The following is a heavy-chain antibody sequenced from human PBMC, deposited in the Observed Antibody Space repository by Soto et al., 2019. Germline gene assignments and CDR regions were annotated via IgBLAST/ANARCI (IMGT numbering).Heavy chain of an antibody. CDR2: ISGNGGST. D-gene: IGHD6-6*01. J-gene: IGHJ4*02. CDR3: AKGSEFSNSYTLDFAF. Sequence: PGGSLRLSCAASGFTFSSYAMSWVRQAPGRGLEWVSIISGNGGSTYYAASVKGRFTISRDNTKNTLYLQMDSLTAEDTAVYYCAKGSEFSNSYTLDFAFWGREPWSPSPQ. CDR1: GFTFSSYA. V-gene: IGHV3-23*01.